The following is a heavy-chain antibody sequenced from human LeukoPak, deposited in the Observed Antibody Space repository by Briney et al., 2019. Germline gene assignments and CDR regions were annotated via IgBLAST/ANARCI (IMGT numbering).Heavy chain of an antibody. V-gene: IGHV1-69*04. CDR3: ARSRGTVIGVIIRRNHAFDI. J-gene: IGHJ3*02. CDR2: IIPILGIA. D-gene: IGHD3-22*01. Sequence: SLKVSRKASGGTFSSYAISWVRQAPEQGLEWMRRIIPILGIANYAQKFQGRVTITADKSTSTAYMELSSLRSEDTAVYYCARSRGTVIGVIIRRNHAFDIWGQGTMVTVSS. CDR1: GGTFSSYA.